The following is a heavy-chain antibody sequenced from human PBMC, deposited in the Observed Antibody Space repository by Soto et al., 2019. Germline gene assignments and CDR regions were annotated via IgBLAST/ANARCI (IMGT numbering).Heavy chain of an antibody. J-gene: IGHJ4*02. CDR2: IFNSGST. V-gene: IGHV4-59*01. CDR3: ARTEYYKIGHDY. Sequence: QVQLQESGPGLVRPSETLSLTCTVSGAYLSTDYWSWIRQPPGKRPEWIGYIFNSGSTNQNPSLKSRVSISMDTSRNQNSLRLRSVTAADTAVYYCARTEYYKIGHDYWDPGTMVTVSS. D-gene: IGHD3-10*01. CDR1: GAYLSTDY.